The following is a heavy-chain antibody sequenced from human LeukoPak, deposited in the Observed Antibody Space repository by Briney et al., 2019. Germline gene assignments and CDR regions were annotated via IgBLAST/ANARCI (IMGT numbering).Heavy chain of an antibody. CDR1: GGSFSGYC. V-gene: IGHV4-34*01. CDR3: ARGMRYQLFNYGMDV. CDR2: INHSGST. J-gene: IGHJ6*02. D-gene: IGHD2-2*01. Sequence: SETLSLTCAVYGGSFSGYCWSWIRQPPGKGLEWIGEINHSGSTNYNPSLKSRVTISVDTSKNQFSLKLSSVTAADTAVYYCARGMRYQLFNYGMDVWGQRTTVTVSS.